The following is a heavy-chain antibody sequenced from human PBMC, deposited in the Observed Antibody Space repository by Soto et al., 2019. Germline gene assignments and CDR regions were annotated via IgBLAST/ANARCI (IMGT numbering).Heavy chain of an antibody. J-gene: IGHJ6*02. CDR3: AKDSGSGSYAANYYYYGMDV. V-gene: IGHV3-9*01. D-gene: IGHD3-10*01. CDR1: GFTFDDYA. CDR2: INWNSGSI. Sequence: EEQLVESGGGLVQPGRSLRLSCAASGFTFDDYAMHWVRQAPGKGLEWVSGINWNSGSIGYADSVKGRFTISRDNAKTSLYLQMNSLRAEDTALYYCAKDSGSGSYAANYYYYGMDVWGQGTTVTVSS.